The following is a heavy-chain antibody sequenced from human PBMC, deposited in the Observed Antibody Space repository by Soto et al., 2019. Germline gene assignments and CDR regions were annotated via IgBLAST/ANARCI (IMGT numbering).Heavy chain of an antibody. Sequence: PGGSLRLSCAASGFTFSSYDMHWVRQATGKGLEWVSAIGTAGDTYYPGSVKGRFTISRENAKNSLYLQMNSLRAGDTAVYYCARVGSGGIAAAGTYYYGMDVWGQGTTVTVSS. J-gene: IGHJ6*02. CDR1: GFTFSSYD. CDR2: IGTAGDT. V-gene: IGHV3-13*01. D-gene: IGHD6-13*01. CDR3: ARVGSGGIAAAGTYYYGMDV.